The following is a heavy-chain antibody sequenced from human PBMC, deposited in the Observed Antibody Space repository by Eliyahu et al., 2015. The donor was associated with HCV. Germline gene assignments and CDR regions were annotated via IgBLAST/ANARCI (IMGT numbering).Heavy chain of an antibody. CDR2: INAGNGNT. CDR1: GXTXTSYA. D-gene: IGHD5-18*01. Sequence: QVQLVQSGAEVKEPGAXXKVSCXAXGXTXTSYAIHWVRQXPGQRLEWMGWINAGNGNTKYSQKFQGRVTIARDTSASTAYMEVSSLRSEDTAVYYCARGGTGAMVTDWGQGTLVIVSS. V-gene: IGHV1-3*01. CDR3: ARGGTGAMVTD. J-gene: IGHJ4*02.